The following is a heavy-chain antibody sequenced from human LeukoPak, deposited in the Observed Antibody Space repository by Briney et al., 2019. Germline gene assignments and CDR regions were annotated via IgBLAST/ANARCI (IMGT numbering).Heavy chain of an antibody. CDR1: GGSISSGGYS. V-gene: IGHV4-30-2*01. Sequence: SETLSLTCAVSGGSISSGGYSWSWIRQPPGKGLEWIGYIYHSGSTYYNPSLKSRVTISVDRSKNQFSLKLSSVTAADTAVYYCARGDGYCSSTSCYPHMDVWAKGPRSPSP. D-gene: IGHD2-2*03. CDR3: ARGDGYCSSTSCYPHMDV. J-gene: IGHJ6*02. CDR2: IYHSGST.